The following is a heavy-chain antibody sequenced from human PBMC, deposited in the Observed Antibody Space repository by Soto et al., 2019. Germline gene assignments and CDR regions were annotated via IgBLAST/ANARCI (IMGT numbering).Heavy chain of an antibody. Sequence: QVQLVQSGGEVKEPGASVKVSCKASGYTFSTYGISWVRQAPGQGLEWMGWVTTYNGNTNYAQKLQGRITLTTDTATGTACMGLRSLRSDDTAVYYCPRRTHDAFDIWGQGTMVTVSS. V-gene: IGHV1-18*01. J-gene: IGHJ3*02. CDR3: PRRTHDAFDI. CDR2: VTTYNGNT. CDR1: GYTFSTYG.